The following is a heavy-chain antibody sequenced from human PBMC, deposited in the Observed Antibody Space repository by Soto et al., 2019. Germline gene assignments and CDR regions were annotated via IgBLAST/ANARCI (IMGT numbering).Heavy chain of an antibody. CDR1: GFTFSSYA. D-gene: IGHD4-17*01. CDR3: AAAYGDLSPFDY. J-gene: IGHJ4*02. Sequence: EVQLVESGGGLVQPGGSLRLSCAASGFTFSSYAMHWVRQAPGKGLEYVSAISSNGGSTYYANSVKGRFTISRDNSKNTLYLQMGSLRAEDMAVYYCAAAYGDLSPFDYWGQGPLVTVSS. V-gene: IGHV3-64*01. CDR2: ISSNGGST.